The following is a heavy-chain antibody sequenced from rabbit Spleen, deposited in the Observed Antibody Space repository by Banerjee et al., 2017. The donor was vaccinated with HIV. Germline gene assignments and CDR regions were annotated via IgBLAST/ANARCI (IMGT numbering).Heavy chain of an antibody. D-gene: IGHD8-1*01. CDR2: IAGSSSGFT. V-gene: IGHV1S40*01. CDR3: ARDGAGGSYFNL. J-gene: IGHJ4*01. Sequence: QSLEESGGGLVQPEGSLALTRKASGFSFSSRDYICWVRQAPGKGLEWISCIAGSSSGFTYSATWAKGRFTISKTSSTTVTLQMTSLTAADTATYFCARDGAGGSYFNLWGPGTLVPS. CDR1: GFSFSSRDY.